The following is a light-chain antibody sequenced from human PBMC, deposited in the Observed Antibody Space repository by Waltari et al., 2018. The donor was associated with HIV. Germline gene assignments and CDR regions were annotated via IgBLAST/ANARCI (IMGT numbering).Light chain of an antibody. V-gene: IGKV3-15*01. CDR2: GAS. Sequence: EVVMTQAPATLLESPGKTANLCCRASRRVGSSLAWYHQKPGRDPSLLIYGASSRASDVPPTFSGSGAGTDFSLSISSLRSDDLGIYYCQQYNTWPLTFGRGTTVEIK. J-gene: IGKJ1*01. CDR3: QQYNTWPLT. CDR1: RRVGSS.